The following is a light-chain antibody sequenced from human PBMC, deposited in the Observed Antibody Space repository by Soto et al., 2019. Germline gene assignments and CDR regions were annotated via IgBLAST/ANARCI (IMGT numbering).Light chain of an antibody. V-gene: IGKV3-15*01. CDR2: GAS. CDR1: QSLSSN. Sequence: IVMTQSPASLSVSPGERATVSCRASQSLSSNLAWYQQKPGQAPRLLIYGASTRATGVPARFGGSGSGTEFTLTISSLQSEDFTVYFCQQYNNWPPTFGQGTKVEIX. J-gene: IGKJ1*01. CDR3: QQYNNWPPT.